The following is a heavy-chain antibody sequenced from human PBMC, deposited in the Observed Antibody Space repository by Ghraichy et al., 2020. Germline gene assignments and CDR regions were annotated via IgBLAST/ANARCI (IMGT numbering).Heavy chain of an antibody. J-gene: IGHJ6*04. D-gene: IGHD3-10*01. V-gene: IGHV4-34*01. CDR1: GGSFSGYY. CDR2: INHSGST. Sequence: SETLSLTCTVSGGSFSGYYWSWIRQPPGKGLEWIGEINHSGSTNYNPSLKSRVTISVDTSKNQFSLKLSSVTAADTAVYYCARDPTYYYGSGSYWGSHMVDVWGKGTTVTVSS. CDR3: ARDPTYYYGSGSYWGSHMVDV.